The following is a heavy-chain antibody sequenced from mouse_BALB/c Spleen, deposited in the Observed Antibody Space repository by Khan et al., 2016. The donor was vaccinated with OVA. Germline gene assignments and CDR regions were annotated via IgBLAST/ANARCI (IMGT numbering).Heavy chain of an antibody. D-gene: IGHD2-3*01. J-gene: IGHJ2*01. CDR2: IYPGSDNA. Sequence: QVQLQQSGPELVQPGASVKMSCKASGYTFTYYVLTWVKQRTGPGLEWIGEIYPGSDNAYYTERFKGKATLTADKSSNTTHMQLSSMTSEDSAVYFCASGDGYYVYFDYWGQGTTLTVSS. CDR1: GYTFTYYV. CDR3: ASGDGYYVYFDY. V-gene: IGHV1-81*01.